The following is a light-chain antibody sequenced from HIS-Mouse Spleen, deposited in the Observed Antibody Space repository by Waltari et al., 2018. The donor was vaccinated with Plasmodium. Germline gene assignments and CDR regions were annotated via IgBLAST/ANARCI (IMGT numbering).Light chain of an antibody. Sequence: IRMTQSPSSLSASVGDRVTITCRASQSISSYLNWYQQKPGKAPKLLIYAASSLQSGVPSRFSGSGSGTDFTLTISSLQPEDFATYYCQQFNSYPITFGQGTRLEIK. CDR3: QQFNSYPIT. J-gene: IGKJ5*01. V-gene: IGKV1-39*01. CDR2: AAS. CDR1: QSISSY.